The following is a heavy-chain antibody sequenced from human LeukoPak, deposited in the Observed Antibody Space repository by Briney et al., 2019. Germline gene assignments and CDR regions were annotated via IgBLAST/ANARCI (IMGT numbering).Heavy chain of an antibody. V-gene: IGHV4-30-2*01. J-gene: IGHJ5*01. Sequence: PSETLSLTCTVAGYAITSGGFSWNCIRQPPGKGFECIGCIYDRGPAYYNPSLKSRFTISVDRPKNQFFLNVTSLTAADTAVYYCARSRQASGLFNSWGQGTLVVVSS. CDR2: IYDRGPA. D-gene: IGHD3-10*01. CDR3: ARSRQASGLFNS. CDR1: GYAITSGGFS.